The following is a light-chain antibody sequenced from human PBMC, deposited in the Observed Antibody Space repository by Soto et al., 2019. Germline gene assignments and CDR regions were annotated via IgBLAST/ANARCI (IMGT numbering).Light chain of an antibody. V-gene: IGLV2-14*03. CDR3: SSYTSTSTPYV. Sequence: QSALTQPASVSGSPGQSITISCTGTSSDIGGYNYVSWYQQLPGKVPKLIIYDVSNRPSGVSDRFSGSKSGNAASLTISGLQDEDEADYYCSSYTSTSTPYVFGTGIKLTVL. CDR2: DVS. CDR1: SSDIGGYNY. J-gene: IGLJ1*01.